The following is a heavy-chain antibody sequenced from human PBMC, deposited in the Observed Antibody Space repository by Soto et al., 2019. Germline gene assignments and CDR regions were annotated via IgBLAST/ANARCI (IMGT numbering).Heavy chain of an antibody. CDR1: GGSISSGGYY. V-gene: IGHV4-31*03. CDR2: IYYSGST. J-gene: IGHJ5*02. D-gene: IGHD4-4*01. CDR3: AREFTVTKGGFWFDP. Sequence: SETLSLTCTVSGGSISSGGYYWSWIRQHPGKGLEWIGYIYYSGSTYYNPSLKSRVTISVDTSKNQFSLKLSSVTAADTAVYYCAREFTVTKGGFWFDPRGQGTLVTGSS.